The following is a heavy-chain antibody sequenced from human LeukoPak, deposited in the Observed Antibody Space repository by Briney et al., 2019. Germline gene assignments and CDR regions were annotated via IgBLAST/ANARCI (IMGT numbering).Heavy chain of an antibody. D-gene: IGHD1-14*01. V-gene: IGHV3-23*01. CDR1: GFTFRRYV. Sequence: GGSLRLSCAASGFTFRRYVMSWVRQTPEKGLEWVSAITGDGGGTNHADSVKGRFTIFRDNSKNTLYLQMNSLRAEDTAVYYCAKVAPSLNPRRGYFDYWGQGTLVTVSS. CDR3: AKVAPSLNPRRGYFDY. CDR2: ITGDGGGT. J-gene: IGHJ4*02.